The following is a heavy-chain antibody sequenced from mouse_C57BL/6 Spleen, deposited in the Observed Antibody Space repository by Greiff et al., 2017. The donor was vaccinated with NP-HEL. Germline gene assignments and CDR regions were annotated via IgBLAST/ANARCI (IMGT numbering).Heavy chain of an antibody. Sequence: QVQLQQSGPGLVQPSQSLSITCTVSGFSLTSYGVHWVRQSPGKGLEWLGVIWRGGSTDYNAAFMSRLSITKDNSKSQVFFKMNSLQADDTAIYYCAKAPSTVVATGGAMDYWGQGTSVTVSS. V-gene: IGHV2-5*01. J-gene: IGHJ4*01. CDR2: IWRGGST. CDR1: GFSLTSYG. D-gene: IGHD1-1*01. CDR3: AKAPSTVVATGGAMDY.